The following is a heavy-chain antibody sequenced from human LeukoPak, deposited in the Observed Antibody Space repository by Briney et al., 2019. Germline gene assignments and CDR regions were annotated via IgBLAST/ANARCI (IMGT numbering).Heavy chain of an antibody. V-gene: IGHV5-51*01. D-gene: IGHD3-9*01. CDR2: IYPGDSNT. CDR1: GYTFTGYW. J-gene: IGHJ4*02. CDR3: VGSTGYPYYFDY. Sequence: GESLKISCKASGYTFTGYWIGWVRQMPGKGLEWMRIIYPGDSNTRYSPSFQGRVTISADKSISTAYLQWSSLQASDTAMYYCVGSTGYPYYFDYWGQGTLVTVSS.